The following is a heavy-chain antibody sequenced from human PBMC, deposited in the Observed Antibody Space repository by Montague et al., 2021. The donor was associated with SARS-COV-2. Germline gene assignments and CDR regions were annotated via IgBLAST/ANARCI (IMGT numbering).Heavy chain of an antibody. CDR3: ARQGRISMVRLNWFDP. CDR2: IYYSGST. J-gene: IGHJ5*02. V-gene: IGHV4-39*01. D-gene: IGHD3-10*01. Sequence: SETLSLTCTVSGGSISSSSYYWGWIRQPPGRGLEWIGSIYYSGSTYYNPSLKSRVTISVDTSKNQFSLKLSSVTAADTAVYYCARQGRISMVRLNWFDPWGQGTQVTVSS. CDR1: GGSISSSSYY.